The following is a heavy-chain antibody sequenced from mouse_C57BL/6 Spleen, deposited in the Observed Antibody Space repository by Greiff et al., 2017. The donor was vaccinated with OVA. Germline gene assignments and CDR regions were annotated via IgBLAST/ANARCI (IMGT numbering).Heavy chain of an antibody. D-gene: IGHD2-1*01. CDR3: AREGGNTGDY. CDR2: ISYDGSN. CDR1: GYSITSGYY. V-gene: IGHV3-6*01. J-gene: IGHJ2*01. Sequence: EVKLVESGPGLVKPSQSLSLTCSVTGYSITSGYYWNWIRQFPGNKLEWLGYISYDGSNNYNPTLKNRISITRDTSENQFFLKLNSVTTEDTDTYYCAREGGNTGDYWGQGTTLTVSS.